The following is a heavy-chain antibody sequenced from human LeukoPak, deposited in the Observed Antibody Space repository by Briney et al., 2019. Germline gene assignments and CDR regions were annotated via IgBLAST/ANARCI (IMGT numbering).Heavy chain of an antibody. Sequence: GGSLRLSCAASGFTVSSNYMNWVRQAPGKGLEWVSIIYSGGDTYYADSVKGRFTISRDNSKNTLYLQMNSLRAEDTAVYYCTRGSGSTWYSDYWGQGTLVTVSS. CDR2: IYSGGDT. J-gene: IGHJ4*02. CDR1: GFTVSSNY. D-gene: IGHD6-13*01. CDR3: TRGSGSTWYSDY. V-gene: IGHV3-66*02.